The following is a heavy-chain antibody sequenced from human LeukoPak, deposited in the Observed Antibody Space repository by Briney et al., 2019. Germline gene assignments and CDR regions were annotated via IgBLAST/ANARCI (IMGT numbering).Heavy chain of an antibody. V-gene: IGHV3-43D*04. Sequence: SWNGCSIFYADSVKGRFTISRDNSKNSLYLQMNSLGVEDTGLYYCAKGIGIVSTSAPFDYWGQGTLVTVSS. CDR3: AKGIGIVSTSAPFDY. D-gene: IGHD5/OR15-5a*01. CDR2: SWNGCSI. J-gene: IGHJ4*02.